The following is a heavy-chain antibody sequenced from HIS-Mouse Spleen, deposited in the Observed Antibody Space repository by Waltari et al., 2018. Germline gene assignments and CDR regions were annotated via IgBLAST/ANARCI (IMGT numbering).Heavy chain of an antibody. CDR2: IYYSRCT. Sequence: QLQLQESGPGLVKPSETLSLTCTVPGGSISSSSYYWGWIRKPPGKGLEWIGSIYYSRCTSNNPSLKSRVTSSVDTSKNQFSLKLSSVTAADTAVYYCAREIPYSSSWYDWYFDLWGRGTLVTVSS. J-gene: IGHJ2*01. CDR1: GGSISSSSYY. V-gene: IGHV4-39*07. CDR3: AREIPYSSSWYDWYFDL. D-gene: IGHD6-13*01.